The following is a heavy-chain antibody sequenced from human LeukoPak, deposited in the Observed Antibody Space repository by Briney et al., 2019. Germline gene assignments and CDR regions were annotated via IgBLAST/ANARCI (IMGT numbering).Heavy chain of an antibody. V-gene: IGHV3-15*01. CDR3: TTDERIPRWAY. CDR2: IKTKTDGGTT. CDR1: GFTFSNAW. J-gene: IGHJ4*02. D-gene: IGHD3-3*01. Sequence: GGSLRLSCAASGFTFSNAWMSCVRPVPGQGLEGVGRIKTKTDGGTTDYAAPVKGRFTISRDDSKNTLYLQMNSLKTEDAAVYYCTTDERIPRWAYWGQGTLVTVSS.